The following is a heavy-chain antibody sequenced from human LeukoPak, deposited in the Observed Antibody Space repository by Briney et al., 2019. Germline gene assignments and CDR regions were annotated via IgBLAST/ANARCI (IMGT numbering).Heavy chain of an antibody. CDR3: ARTSIAVAGLYYFDY. CDR1: GYSFTSYW. Sequence: GESLKISCKGSGYSFTSYWIGWVRQMPGKGLEWMGIIYPGDSDTRYSPSFQGQVTISADKSISTAYPQWSSLKASNTAMYYCARTSIAVAGLYYFDYWGQGTLVTVSS. V-gene: IGHV5-51*01. J-gene: IGHJ4*02. CDR2: IYPGDSDT. D-gene: IGHD6-19*01.